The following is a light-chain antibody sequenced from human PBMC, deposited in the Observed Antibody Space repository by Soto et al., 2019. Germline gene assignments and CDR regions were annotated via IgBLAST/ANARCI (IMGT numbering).Light chain of an antibody. CDR2: GAS. V-gene: IGKV3-15*01. Sequence: EIVMTQSPATLSVSPGERATLSCRASQSVSSNLAWYQQKPGQAPRLLIYGASTRATGIPARFSGSGSGTEFTRTVSSLQSEDFAVYDCQQYNNWPPETFGQGTKVDIK. J-gene: IGKJ1*01. CDR1: QSVSSN. CDR3: QQYNNWPPET.